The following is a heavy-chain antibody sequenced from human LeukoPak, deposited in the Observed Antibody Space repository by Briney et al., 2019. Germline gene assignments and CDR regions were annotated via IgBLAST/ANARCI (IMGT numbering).Heavy chain of an antibody. D-gene: IGHD2-15*01. CDR1: GFTFSSYS. J-gene: IGHJ4*02. Sequence: GGSLRLSCAASGFTFSSYSMNWVRQAPGKGLEWVGRIKSKTDGGTTDYAAPVKGRFTISRDDSKNTLYLQMNSLKSEDTAVYYCTTIRGFCSGRSCLGYWGQGTLVTVSS. V-gene: IGHV3-15*01. CDR2: IKSKTDGGTT. CDR3: TTIRGFCSGRSCLGY.